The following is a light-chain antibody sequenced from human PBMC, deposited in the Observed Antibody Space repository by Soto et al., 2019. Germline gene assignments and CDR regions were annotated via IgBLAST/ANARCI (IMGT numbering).Light chain of an antibody. CDR2: DVS. J-gene: IGLJ1*01. V-gene: IGLV2-14*03. Sequence: XSALTQPASVSGPPGQSITISCTGTISDVSGYNFVSWYQQYPGEAPKLMIYDVSNRPSGVSNRFSGSKSGNTASLTISGLQAEDEADYYCSSYTSSNTYVFGTGNKVTVL. CDR3: SSYTSSNTYV. CDR1: ISDVSGYNF.